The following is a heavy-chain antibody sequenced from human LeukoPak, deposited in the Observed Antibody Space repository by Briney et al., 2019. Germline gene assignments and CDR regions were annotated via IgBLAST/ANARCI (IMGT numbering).Heavy chain of an antibody. V-gene: IGHV3-30*04. Sequence: PGGSLRLSCAASGFTFNAYTMHWVRRAPGKGLEWVARISNDGSNKYYTDSVKGRFTISRDSSKNTVYLQMNSLRTEDTALYYCARGFDTNAFDIWGQGTLVTVSS. CDR1: GFTFNAYT. J-gene: IGHJ3*02. CDR3: ARGFDTNAFDI. D-gene: IGHD3-3*01. CDR2: ISNDGSNK.